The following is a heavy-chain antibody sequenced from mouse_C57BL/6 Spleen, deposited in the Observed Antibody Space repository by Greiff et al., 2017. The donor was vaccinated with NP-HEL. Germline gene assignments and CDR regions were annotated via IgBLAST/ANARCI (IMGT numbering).Heavy chain of an antibody. J-gene: IGHJ4*01. CDR3: TTDGYTGIMDY. CDR2: IDPETGGT. D-gene: IGHD2-3*01. V-gene: IGHV1-15*01. CDR1: GYTFTDYE. Sequence: QVQLQQSGAELVRPGASVTLSCKASGYTFTDYEMHWVKQTPVHGLEWIGAIDPETGGTAYNQKFKGKAILTADKSSSTAYMELRSLTSEDSAVYYCTTDGYTGIMDYGSQGTSVTVSS.